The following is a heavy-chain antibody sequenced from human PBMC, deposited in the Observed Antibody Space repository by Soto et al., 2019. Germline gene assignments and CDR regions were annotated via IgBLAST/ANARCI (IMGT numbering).Heavy chain of an antibody. J-gene: IGHJ4*02. Sequence: QVQLVESGGGVVQPGRSLRLSCAASGFTFSSYGMHWVRQAPGKGLEWVAVISYDGSNKYYADSVKGRFTISRDNSKNTLYLQMNSLRAEDTAVYYCAKACDPTFVQLWLRTATDYWGQGTLVTVSS. CDR3: AKACDPTFVQLWLRTATDY. D-gene: IGHD5-18*01. CDR2: ISYDGSNK. CDR1: GFTFSSYG. V-gene: IGHV3-30*18.